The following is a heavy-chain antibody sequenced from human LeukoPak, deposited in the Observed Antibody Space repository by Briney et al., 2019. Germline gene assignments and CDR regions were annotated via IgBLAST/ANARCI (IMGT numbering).Heavy chain of an antibody. V-gene: IGHV3-48*03. Sequence: PGGSLRLSCAASGFTFSSYEMNWVRQAPGKGLEWVSYISSSGSTIYYADSVKGRFTISRDNAKNSLFLQMNSLRAEDTAVYYCARGPYSSNWYVDYWGQGTLVTVAS. CDR2: ISSSGSTI. CDR3: ARGPYSSNWYVDY. D-gene: IGHD6-13*01. CDR1: GFTFSSYE. J-gene: IGHJ4*02.